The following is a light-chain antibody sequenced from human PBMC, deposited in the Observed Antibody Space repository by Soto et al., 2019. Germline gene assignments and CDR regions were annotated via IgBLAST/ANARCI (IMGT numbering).Light chain of an antibody. CDR1: NSNIGTNT. Sequence: QSVLTQPPSASGTPGQRVTISCSGSNSNIGTNTVNWYQHLPGTAPKLLIYSNNQRPSGVPDRFSGSKSGPSASLANSGLPSEDEADYYCAAWEDSLNGPVFGGGTKVTVL. V-gene: IGLV1-44*01. J-gene: IGLJ3*02. CDR2: SNN. CDR3: AAWEDSLNGPV.